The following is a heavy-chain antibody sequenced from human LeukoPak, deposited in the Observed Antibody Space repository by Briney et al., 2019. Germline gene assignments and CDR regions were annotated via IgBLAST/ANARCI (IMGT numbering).Heavy chain of an antibody. CDR2: INHSGNT. CDR1: GGSLSGYY. V-gene: IGHV4-34*01. D-gene: IGHD2-15*01. CDR3: ARERTLTSCYDY. Sequence: SETLSLTCAVYGGSLSGYYWSWIRQPPGKGLEWIGEINHSGNTNYNPSLKSRVTMSVDTSKNHFYLKLSSVTAADTAVYYCARERTLTSCYDYWGQGTLVTVSS. J-gene: IGHJ4*02.